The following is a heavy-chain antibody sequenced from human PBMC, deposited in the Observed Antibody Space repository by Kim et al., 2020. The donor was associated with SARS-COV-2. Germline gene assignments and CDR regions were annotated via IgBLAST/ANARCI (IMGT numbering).Heavy chain of an antibody. J-gene: IGHJ3*02. Sequence: GGSLRLSCAASGFTFSSYGMHWVRQAPGKGLEWVAVIWYDGSNKYYADSVKGRFTISRDNSKNTLYLQMNSLRAEDTAVYYCARGRRHQAFDIWGQGTMVTVSS. V-gene: IGHV3-33*01. CDR1: GFTFSSYG. CDR2: IWYDGSNK. CDR3: ARGRRHQAFDI.